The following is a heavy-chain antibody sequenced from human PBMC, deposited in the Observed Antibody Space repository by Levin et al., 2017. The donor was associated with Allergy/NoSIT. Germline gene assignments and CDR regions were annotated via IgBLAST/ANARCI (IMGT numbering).Heavy chain of an antibody. V-gene: IGHV3-30*18. D-gene: IGHD4-17*01. CDR3: AKDGVYGEPDGFDI. CDR1: GFTFSSYG. CDR2: ISYDGSNK. J-gene: IGHJ3*02. Sequence: PGGSLRLSCAASGFTFSSYGMHWVRQAPGKGLEWVAVISYDGSNKYYADSVKGRFTISRDNSKNTLYLQMNSLRAEDTAVYYCAKDGVYGEPDGFDIWGQGTMVTVSS.